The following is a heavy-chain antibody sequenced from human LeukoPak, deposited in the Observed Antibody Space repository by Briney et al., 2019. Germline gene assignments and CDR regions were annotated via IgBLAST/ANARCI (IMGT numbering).Heavy chain of an antibody. D-gene: IGHD5-18*01. CDR2: IYPGDSDT. V-gene: IGHV5-51*01. Sequence: GESLKSSCQGSGYSFTSYWIGWVRQLPGKGLEWMGIIYPGDSDTRDSPSFQGQVTISADKSISTAYLQWSSLKASDTAMYYCARGPDTAMVILDYWGQGTLVTVSS. CDR3: ARGPDTAMVILDY. CDR1: GYSFTSYW. J-gene: IGHJ4*02.